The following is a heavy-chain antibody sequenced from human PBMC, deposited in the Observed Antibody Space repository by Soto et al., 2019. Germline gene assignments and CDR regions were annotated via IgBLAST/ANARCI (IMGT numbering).Heavy chain of an antibody. CDR3: AREFRSSGTGSCCIYYDY. V-gene: IGHV1-18*01. CDR1: GYPFTSYG. CDR2: INPYSGDT. D-gene: IGHD2-15*01. J-gene: IGHJ4*02. Sequence: ASVKVYFTASGYPFTSYGFSWVRQAPEPGLEWVGWINPYSGDTNSAKTLQGRVTLTTDTSTDPAYMDLTSLRSDDTVVYYCAREFRSSGTGSCCIYYDYWRQGTRVTVSS.